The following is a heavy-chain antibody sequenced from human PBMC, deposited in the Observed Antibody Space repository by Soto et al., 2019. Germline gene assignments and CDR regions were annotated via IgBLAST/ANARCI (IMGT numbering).Heavy chain of an antibody. Sequence: PSQTLSLTCAISGDSVSSNSAAWNWIRQSPSRGLEWLGRTYYRSKWYNDYAVSVKSRITINPDTSKNQFSLQLNSVTPEDTAVYYCAVGYCSSTSCPGSMDVWGQGTTVTVSS. CDR1: GDSVSSNSAA. CDR2: TYYRSKWYN. V-gene: IGHV6-1*01. D-gene: IGHD2-2*01. J-gene: IGHJ6*02. CDR3: AVGYCSSTSCPGSMDV.